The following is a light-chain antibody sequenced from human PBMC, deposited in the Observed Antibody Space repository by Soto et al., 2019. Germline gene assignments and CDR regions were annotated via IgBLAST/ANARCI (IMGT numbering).Light chain of an antibody. J-gene: IGLJ3*02. CDR2: EVT. CDR3: CSFAGRKTWV. Sequence: QSVLTQTASVSGSPGQSITISCTGSGTDVGTYNFVSWFQRHPGKAPQLIIYEVTERPSGVSPRFSGSKSVNTASLTISGLRAEDEADYFCCSFAGRKTWVFGGGTKVTVL. V-gene: IGLV2-23*02. CDR1: GTDVGTYNF.